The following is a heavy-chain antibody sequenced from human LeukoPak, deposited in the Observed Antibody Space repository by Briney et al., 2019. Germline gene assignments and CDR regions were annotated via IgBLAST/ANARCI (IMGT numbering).Heavy chain of an antibody. V-gene: IGHV3-48*01. Sequence: GGSLRLSCAASGFTFSSYSMNWVRQAPGKGLEWVSYISSTRSTIYYADSVKGRFTISRDNAKNSLYLQMNSLRAEDTAVYYCAKDGKQYTDDAFDIWGQGTMVTVSS. J-gene: IGHJ3*02. CDR1: GFTFSSYS. D-gene: IGHD6-19*01. CDR2: ISSTRSTI. CDR3: AKDGKQYTDDAFDI.